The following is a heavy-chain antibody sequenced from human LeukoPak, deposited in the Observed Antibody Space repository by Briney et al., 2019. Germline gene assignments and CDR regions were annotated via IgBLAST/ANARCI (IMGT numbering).Heavy chain of an antibody. D-gene: IGHD2-21*01. J-gene: IGHJ5*02. CDR2: INPNSGGT. Sequence: SVKVSCKASGYIFTGYYMHWVRQAPGQGLEGMGSINPNSGGTKYAQKFQGRVTMTRDTSISTAYMELSRLRSDDTAVYYCARLGERAIGWFDPWGQGTLVTVSS. CDR3: ARLGERAIGWFDP. V-gene: IGHV1-2*02. CDR1: GYIFTGYY.